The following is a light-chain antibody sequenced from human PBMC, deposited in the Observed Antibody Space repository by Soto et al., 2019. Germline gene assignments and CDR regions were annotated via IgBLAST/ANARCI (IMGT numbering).Light chain of an antibody. J-gene: IGKJ1*01. V-gene: IGKV3-20*01. CDR2: GAS. Sequence: IVLIQSPATLSVSPGERGTLSCRASQTIKNNLAWYQQKPGQAPRLLIYGASSRATGIPDRFSGSGSGTDFTLTISRLEPEDFAVYYCQQYGSSPWTFGQGTKVDIK. CDR1: QTIKNN. CDR3: QQYGSSPWT.